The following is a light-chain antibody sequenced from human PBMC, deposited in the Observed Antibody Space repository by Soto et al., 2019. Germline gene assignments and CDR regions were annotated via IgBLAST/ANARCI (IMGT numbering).Light chain of an antibody. Sequence: DIPMTQYPSSLSASVGDRITITCRASQNINNFLNWYHQKPGKAPKLLIYETSSLQSGVPSRFSGSGSGTGFTLTISSLQPEDFATYYCQQSSRPPITFGQGTRLESK. CDR2: ETS. J-gene: IGKJ5*01. V-gene: IGKV1-39*01. CDR3: QQSSRPPIT. CDR1: QNINNF.